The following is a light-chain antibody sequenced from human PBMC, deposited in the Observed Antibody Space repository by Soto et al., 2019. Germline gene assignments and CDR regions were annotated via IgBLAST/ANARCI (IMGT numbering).Light chain of an antibody. J-gene: IGLJ2*01. CDR2: GNS. Sequence: QSALTQPPSVSGAPGQRVTISCTGSSSNIGAGYDVHWYQQLPGTAPKLLIYGNSNRPSGVPDRFSGSKSGTSASLAITGLQAEDEADDYCQSYDSSLSGSYVVFGGGTKLTVL. CDR3: QSYDSSLSGSYVV. V-gene: IGLV1-40*01. CDR1: SSNIGAGYD.